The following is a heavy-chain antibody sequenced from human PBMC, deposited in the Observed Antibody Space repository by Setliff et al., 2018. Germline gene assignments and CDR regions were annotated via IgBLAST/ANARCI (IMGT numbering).Heavy chain of an antibody. CDR1: GFTFSNYW. CDR2: IKSDGSST. D-gene: IGHD5-12*01. Sequence: PGGSLRLSCAASGFTFSNYWMHWVRQVPGKGLMWVSSIKSDGSSTTYADSVKGRFTISRDNTKSTLSLQINGLRAEDTAVYYCARDHSPVANGWLPTWWGQGTQVTVSS. V-gene: IGHV3-74*01. J-gene: IGHJ4*02. CDR3: ARDHSPVANGWLPTW.